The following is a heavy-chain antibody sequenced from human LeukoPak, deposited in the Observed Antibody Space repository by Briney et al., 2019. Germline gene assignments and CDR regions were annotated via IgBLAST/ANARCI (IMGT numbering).Heavy chain of an antibody. CDR3: AREATSCYSDCYFDY. Sequence: GGSLRLSCAASGFTFSSYWMSWVRQAPGKGLEWVANIKQDGSEKYYVDSVKGRFTISRDNAKNSLYLQMNSLRAEDTAVYYCAREATSCYSDCYFDYWGQGTLVTVSS. CDR1: GFTFSSYW. D-gene: IGHD2-2*01. V-gene: IGHV3-7*01. CDR2: IKQDGSEK. J-gene: IGHJ4*02.